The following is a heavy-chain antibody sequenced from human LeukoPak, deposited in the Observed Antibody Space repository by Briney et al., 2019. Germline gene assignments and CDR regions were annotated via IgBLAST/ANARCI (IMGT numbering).Heavy chain of an antibody. J-gene: IGHJ3*02. Sequence: PGRSLRLSCAASGFTFSSYGMHWVRQAPGKGLEWVAVISFDGSNKYYADSVKGRFTISRDNSKNTLYLQMNSLRAEDTAVYYCANVVGALIWGQGTMVTVSS. D-gene: IGHD1-26*01. CDR1: GFTFSSYG. CDR3: ANVVGALI. V-gene: IGHV3-30*18. CDR2: ISFDGSNK.